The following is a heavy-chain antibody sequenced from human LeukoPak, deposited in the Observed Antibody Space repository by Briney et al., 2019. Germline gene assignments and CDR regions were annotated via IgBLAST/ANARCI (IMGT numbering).Heavy chain of an antibody. D-gene: IGHD3-22*01. CDR1: GYSFSSYW. Sequence: GESLKISCKGSGYSFSSYWIGWVRQMPGKGLEWMGIIYPGHSDTKYSPSFQGQVTMSADRSINTAYLQWSSLKASDTAIYYCARAPLDSSGNHWGVWFDPWGQGTLVTVSS. CDR3: ARAPLDSSGNHWGVWFDP. J-gene: IGHJ5*02. V-gene: IGHV5-51*01. CDR2: IYPGHSDT.